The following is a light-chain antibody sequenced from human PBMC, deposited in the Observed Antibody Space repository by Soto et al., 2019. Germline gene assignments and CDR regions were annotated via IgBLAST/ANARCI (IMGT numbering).Light chain of an antibody. CDR2: GAS. V-gene: IGKV3-20*01. CDR1: QRVSSSY. CDR3: QQYYISRT. Sequence: TLCCRSSQRVSSSYLAWYQQKPGHAPMLVTHGASTQATGIPDRFSGSGSGTDFTLTISRLEPEDFAVYYCQQYYISRTFGQGTKVDI. J-gene: IGKJ1*01.